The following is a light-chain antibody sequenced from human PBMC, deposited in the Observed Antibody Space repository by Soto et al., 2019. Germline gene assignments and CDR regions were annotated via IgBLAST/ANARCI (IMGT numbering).Light chain of an antibody. CDR1: SSDIGGYNY. Sequence: QSALTQPASVSGSPGQSITISCTGTSSDIGGYNYVSWYQHHPGKAPKLMIYDVTNRPSGVSNRFSGSKSDNTASLTISGLQAEDEADYYCCSYTSSGTEVFGGGTKVTVL. CDR3: CSYTSSGTEV. CDR2: DVT. V-gene: IGLV2-14*03. J-gene: IGLJ2*01.